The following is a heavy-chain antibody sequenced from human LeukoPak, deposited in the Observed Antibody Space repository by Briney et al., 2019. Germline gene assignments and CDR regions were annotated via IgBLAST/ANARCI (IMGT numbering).Heavy chain of an antibody. Sequence: GGSLRLSCAASGFTFSSYGMHWVRQAPGKGLEWVAVISYDGSNKYYADSVKGRFTISRDNSKNTLYLQMNSLRAEDTAVYYCARDGVDTATYYFDYWGQGTLVTVSS. V-gene: IGHV3-30*03. CDR1: GFTFSSYG. CDR3: ARDGVDTATYYFDY. CDR2: ISYDGSNK. J-gene: IGHJ4*02. D-gene: IGHD5-18*01.